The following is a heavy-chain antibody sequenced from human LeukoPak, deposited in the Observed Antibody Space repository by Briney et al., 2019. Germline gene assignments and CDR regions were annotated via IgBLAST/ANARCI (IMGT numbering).Heavy chain of an antibody. CDR1: GGTFSSYA. CDR3: ARSKDLRLDDIYY. Sequence: SVKVSCKASGGTFSSYAFSWVRQAPGQGLEWMGGIIPIFGTANYAQKFQGRVTITADESTSTAYMELSSLRSEDTAAYYCARSKDLRLDDIYYWGQGTLVTVSS. CDR2: IIPIFGTA. D-gene: IGHD3-9*01. J-gene: IGHJ4*02. V-gene: IGHV1-69*13.